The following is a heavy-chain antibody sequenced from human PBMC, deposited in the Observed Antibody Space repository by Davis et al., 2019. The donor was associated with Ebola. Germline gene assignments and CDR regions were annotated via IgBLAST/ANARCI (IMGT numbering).Heavy chain of an antibody. CDR1: GFTFSNYW. J-gene: IGHJ4*02. Sequence: GESLKISCAASGFTFSNYWMHWVRQAPGKGLVWVSRINSDGSSINYAGSVKGRFTISRDTSKNTVFLQMNSLRAEDTAVYYCAREFVGDFGVVRYFDYWGQGTLVTVSS. CDR2: INSDGSSI. CDR3: AREFVGDFGVVRYFDY. V-gene: IGHV3-74*01. D-gene: IGHD3-3*01.